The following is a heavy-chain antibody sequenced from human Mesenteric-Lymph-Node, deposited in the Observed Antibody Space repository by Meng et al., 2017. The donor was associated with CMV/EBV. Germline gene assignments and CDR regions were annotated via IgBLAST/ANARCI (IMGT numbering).Heavy chain of an antibody. CDR1: GGSVSSSNG. CDR2: IYHSGST. Sequence: SGGSVSSSNGWSWVRQPPGKGLEWIGEIYHSGSTNYNPSLKSRVTISVDKSKNQFSLKLSSVTAADTAVYYCARGAYYGSGSYALGYWGQGTLVTVS. D-gene: IGHD3-10*01. V-gene: IGHV4-4*02. CDR3: ARGAYYGSGSYALGY. J-gene: IGHJ4*02.